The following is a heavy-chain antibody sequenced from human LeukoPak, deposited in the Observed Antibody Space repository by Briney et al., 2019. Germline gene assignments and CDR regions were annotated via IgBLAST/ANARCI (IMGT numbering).Heavy chain of an antibody. Sequence: GGSLRLSCAASGFTFSSYAMSWVRQAPGKGLEWVSAISGSGGSTYYADSVKGRFTISRDNAENSLYLQMNSLRAEDTAVYYCAKSIAYYDFWSGISDYWGQGTLVTVSS. D-gene: IGHD3-3*01. V-gene: IGHV3-23*01. CDR3: AKSIAYYDFWSGISDY. CDR2: ISGSGGST. CDR1: GFTFSSYA. J-gene: IGHJ4*02.